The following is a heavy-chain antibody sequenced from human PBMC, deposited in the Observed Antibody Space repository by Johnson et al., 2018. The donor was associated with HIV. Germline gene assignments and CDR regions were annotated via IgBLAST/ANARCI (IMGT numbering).Heavy chain of an antibody. CDR2: ISWDGGST. V-gene: IGHV3-43*01. Sequence: VQLVESGGVVVQPGGSLRLSCAASGFTFADYSMQWVRQPPGKGLEWVSLISWDGGSTYSADSVKGRFTISRDNSKNSLYLQMNSLRTEATALYYCAKGRDGDSDAFDIWGQGTMVTVSS. CDR3: AKGRDGDSDAFDI. CDR1: GFTFADYS. J-gene: IGHJ3*02. D-gene: IGHD4-17*01.